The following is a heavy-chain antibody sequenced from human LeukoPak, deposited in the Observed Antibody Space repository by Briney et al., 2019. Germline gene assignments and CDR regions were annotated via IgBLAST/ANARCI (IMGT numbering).Heavy chain of an antibody. J-gene: IGHJ6*03. Sequence: GGSLRLSCAASGFTFSTYSMAWVRQAPGKGLEWVSSISSSSTYRYYADSVNGRFTISRDDPKNSLYLQMNSLRAEDTAVYYCARVDYRGGGYFMDVWGRGTPVTVSS. D-gene: IGHD4-11*01. CDR1: GFTFSTYS. CDR2: ISSSSTYR. V-gene: IGHV3-21*01. CDR3: ARVDYRGGGYFMDV.